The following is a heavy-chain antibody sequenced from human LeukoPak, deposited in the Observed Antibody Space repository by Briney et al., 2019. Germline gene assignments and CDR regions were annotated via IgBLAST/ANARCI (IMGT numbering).Heavy chain of an antibody. Sequence: GGSLRLSCAASGFTFSSYAMSWVRQAPGKGLEWVSAISGSGGSTYYADSVKGRFTISRDNSKNTLYLQMNSLRPEDTAVYYCARGAHKRDDYGGFFDYWGQGTLVTVSS. CDR1: GFTFSSYA. D-gene: IGHD4-23*01. CDR3: ARGAHKRDDYGGFFDY. CDR2: ISGSGGST. V-gene: IGHV3-23*01. J-gene: IGHJ4*02.